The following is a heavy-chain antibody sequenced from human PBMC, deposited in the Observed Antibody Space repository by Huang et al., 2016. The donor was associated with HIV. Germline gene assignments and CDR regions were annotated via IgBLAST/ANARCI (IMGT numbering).Heavy chain of an antibody. Sequence: EMQLLESGGGLVQPGGSLRLSFAASAFTFRSYAMTWVRQDPGKGLEWVSANIGSGGNTYYADSVKGRFTSSRDNSKNTLYLQMNSLRAEDTAVYYCAKVASGYDFSARGLDWFDPWGQGTLVSVSS. J-gene: IGHJ5*02. CDR3: AKVASGYDFSARGLDWFDP. CDR2: NIGSGGNT. D-gene: IGHD5-12*01. V-gene: IGHV3-23*01. CDR1: AFTFRSYA.